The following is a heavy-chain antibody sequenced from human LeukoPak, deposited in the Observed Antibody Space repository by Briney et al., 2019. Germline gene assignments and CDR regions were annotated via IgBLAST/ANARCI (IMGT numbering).Heavy chain of an antibody. CDR3: ARGRRSMIVVVIPQTLRYFDY. Sequence: PSETLSLTCTVSGDSISSTSYYWGWIRQPPGKGLEWIGSIYYSGSTYYNPSLKSRVTISVDTSKNQFSLKLSSVTAADTAVYYCARGRRSMIVVVIPQTLRYFDYWGQGTLVTVSS. V-gene: IGHV4-39*01. D-gene: IGHD3-22*01. CDR2: IYYSGST. CDR1: GDSISSTSYY. J-gene: IGHJ4*02.